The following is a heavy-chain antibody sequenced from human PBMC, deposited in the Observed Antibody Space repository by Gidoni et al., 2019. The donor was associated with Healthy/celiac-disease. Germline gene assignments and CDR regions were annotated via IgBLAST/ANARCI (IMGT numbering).Heavy chain of an antibody. CDR1: GFTFGHYP. Sequence: EVQLVESGGGLVQPGRYLRLSCTASGFTFGHYPMSWFRQAPGKGLEWVGFSRSKAYGGTTEYAASVKGRFTISRDDSKSIAYLQMNSRKTEDTAVDYCTRERGYDFWSGYHPNTQLVWGQGTTVTVSS. CDR2: SRSKAYGGTT. V-gene: IGHV3-49*03. J-gene: IGHJ6*02. CDR3: TRERGYDFWSGYHPNTQLV. D-gene: IGHD3-3*01.